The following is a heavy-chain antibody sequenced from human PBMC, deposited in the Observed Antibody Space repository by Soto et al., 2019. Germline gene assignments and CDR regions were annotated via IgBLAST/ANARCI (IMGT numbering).Heavy chain of an antibody. Sequence: ASVKVSCKASGGTFSSYAISWVRQATGQGLEWMGGIIPILGRANYAQKFQGRVTITADKSTSTAYMELSSLRSEDTAVYYCARTKNTYYYDSSGYYDAFDIWGQGTMVTVSS. CDR3: ARTKNTYYYDSSGYYDAFDI. D-gene: IGHD3-22*01. V-gene: IGHV1-69*10. CDR2: IIPILGRA. CDR1: GGTFSSYA. J-gene: IGHJ3*02.